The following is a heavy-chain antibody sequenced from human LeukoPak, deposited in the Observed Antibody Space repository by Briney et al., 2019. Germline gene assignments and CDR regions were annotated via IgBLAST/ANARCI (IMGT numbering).Heavy chain of an antibody. CDR1: GFTFSSYS. Sequence: GGSLRLSCAAFGFTFSSYSMNWVRQAPGKGLEWVSSISSSSSYIYYADSVKGRFTISRDNAKNSLYLQMNSLRAEDTAVYYCARESGSGWYKVDAFDIWGQGTMVTVSS. D-gene: IGHD6-19*01. CDR3: ARESGSGWYKVDAFDI. J-gene: IGHJ3*02. V-gene: IGHV3-21*01. CDR2: ISSSSSYI.